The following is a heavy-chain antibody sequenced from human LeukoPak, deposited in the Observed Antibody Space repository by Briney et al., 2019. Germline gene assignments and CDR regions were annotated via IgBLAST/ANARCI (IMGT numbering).Heavy chain of an antibody. CDR2: ISGRDDTTYYTDSPEGST. CDR3: AKCMSATGVCLNFDS. V-gene: IGHV3-23*01. J-gene: IGHJ4*02. Sequence: GGSLRLSCEASGVTCLNYAMSWVRQAPGEGLQWVSGISGRDDTTYYTDSPEGSTYYTNSAEGRFTISRDNFKNTVYLQRDSLGVEDTAVYYCAKCMSATGVCLNFDSWGQGLLVTVSS. D-gene: IGHD2-21*02. CDR1: GVTCLNYA.